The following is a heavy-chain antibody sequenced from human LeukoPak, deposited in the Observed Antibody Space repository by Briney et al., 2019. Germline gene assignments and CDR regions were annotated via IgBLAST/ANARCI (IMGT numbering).Heavy chain of an antibody. J-gene: IGHJ4*02. CDR2: IYYSGTT. Sequence: PSDTLSLTCAVSGHSISSTNWWGWIRQPPGKGLEWIGYIYYSGTTYYNPSLKGRVTMSVDTSKNHFSLKLNSVTAVDTAVYYCASFGYSSGIDCWGRGTLVTVSS. CDR1: GHSISSTNW. D-gene: IGHD6-19*01. CDR3: ASFGYSSGIDC. V-gene: IGHV4-28*01.